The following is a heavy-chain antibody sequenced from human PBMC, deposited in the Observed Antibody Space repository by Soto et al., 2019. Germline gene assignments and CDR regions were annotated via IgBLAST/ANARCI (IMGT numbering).Heavy chain of an antibody. CDR3: ARVDGYNWNWGY. D-gene: IGHD1-7*01. V-gene: IGHV3-21*01. CDR1: GFTFSSYS. Sequence: ESGGGLVKPGGSLRLSCAASGFTFSSYSMNWVRQAPGKGLEWVSSISSSSSYIYYADSVKGRFTISRDNAKNSLYLQMNSLRAEDTAVYYCARVDGYNWNWGYWGQGTLVTVSS. J-gene: IGHJ4*02. CDR2: ISSSSSYI.